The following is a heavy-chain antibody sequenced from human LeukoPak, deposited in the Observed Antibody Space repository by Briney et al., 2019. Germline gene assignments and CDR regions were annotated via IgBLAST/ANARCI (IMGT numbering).Heavy chain of an antibody. Sequence: SETLSLTCTVSVGSLSSGSYYWRWLRQPAGKGLEWLGCIYTSGSTTYNPSLRSRVTISVDTSKNQFSLRLTSVTAADTALYYCARSKNHVVVTATTYFYYYYLDVWGKGTTVTISS. J-gene: IGHJ6*03. V-gene: IGHV4-61*02. CDR2: IYTSGST. CDR1: VGSLSSGSYY. CDR3: ARSKNHVVVTATTYFYYYYLDV. D-gene: IGHD2-15*01.